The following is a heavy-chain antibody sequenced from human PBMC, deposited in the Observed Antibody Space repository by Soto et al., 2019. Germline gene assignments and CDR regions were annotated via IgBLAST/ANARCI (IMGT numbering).Heavy chain of an antibody. CDR1: GYTFTSYG. V-gene: IGHV1-18*01. CDR2: ISAYNGNT. CDR3: ARDRSSSWYTFYYYGMDG. Sequence: ASVKVSCKASGYTFTSYGISWVRQAPGQGLEWMGRISAYNGNTNYAQKLQGRVTMTTDTSTSTAYMELRSLRSDDTAVYYCARDRSSSWYTFYYYGMDGWGQGTTVTVSS. J-gene: IGHJ6*02. D-gene: IGHD6-13*01.